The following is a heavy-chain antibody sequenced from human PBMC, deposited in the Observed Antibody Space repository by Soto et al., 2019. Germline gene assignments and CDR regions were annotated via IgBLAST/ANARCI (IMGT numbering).Heavy chain of an antibody. D-gene: IGHD3-22*01. CDR2: IIPIFGTA. V-gene: IGHV1-69*12. CDR1: GGTFSSYA. J-gene: IGHJ3*02. Sequence: QVQLVQSGAEVKKPGSSVKVSCKASGGTFSSYAISWVRQAPGQGLEWMGGIIPIFGTANYAQKCQGRVTITADESTSTAYMELSSLRSEDTAVYYCARDHRDDSSGYVADAFDIWGQGTMVTVSS. CDR3: ARDHRDDSSGYVADAFDI.